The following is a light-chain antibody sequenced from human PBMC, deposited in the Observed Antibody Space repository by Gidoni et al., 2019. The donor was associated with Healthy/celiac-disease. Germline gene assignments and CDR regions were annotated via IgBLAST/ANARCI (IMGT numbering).Light chain of an antibody. J-gene: IGLJ1*01. CDR2: QDS. Sequence: SYELTQPPSVYVSPGQTASITCSGDKLGDKYACWYQQKQGQSPVLVIYQDSKRPSGIPERFSGSNSGNTATLTISGTQAMDEADYYCQAWDSSTPYVFGTGTKVTVL. CDR1: KLGDKY. CDR3: QAWDSSTPYV. V-gene: IGLV3-1*01.